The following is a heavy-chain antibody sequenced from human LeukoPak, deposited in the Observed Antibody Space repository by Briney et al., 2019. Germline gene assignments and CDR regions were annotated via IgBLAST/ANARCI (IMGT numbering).Heavy chain of an antibody. D-gene: IGHD2-2*02. J-gene: IGHJ4*02. V-gene: IGHV3-20*04. Sequence: GGSLRLSCAASGFTFDDYGMSWVRQAPGKGLEWVSGINWNGGSTGYADSVKGRFTISRDNANNSLYLQMNSLRAEDTALYYCARDGGARYCSSTSCYMGNYFDYWGQGTLVTVSS. CDR3: ARDGGARYCSSTSCYMGNYFDY. CDR2: INWNGGST. CDR1: GFTFDDYG.